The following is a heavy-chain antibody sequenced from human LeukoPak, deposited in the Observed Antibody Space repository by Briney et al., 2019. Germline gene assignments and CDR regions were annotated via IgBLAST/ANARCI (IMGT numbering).Heavy chain of an antibody. Sequence: GASVKVSCKASGYTFTGYYMHWVRQAPGQGLEWMGWINPNSGGTNYAQKFQGRVTMTRDTSISTAYMELRSLRSDDTAVYYCARDINSGWFDSWGQGTLVTVSS. J-gene: IGHJ5*01. CDR3: ARDINSGWFDS. CDR2: INPNSGGT. CDR1: GYTFTGYY. V-gene: IGHV1-2*02. D-gene: IGHD4-23*01.